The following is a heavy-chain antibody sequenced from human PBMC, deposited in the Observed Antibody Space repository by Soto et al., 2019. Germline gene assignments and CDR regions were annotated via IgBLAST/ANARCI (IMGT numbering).Heavy chain of an antibody. CDR3: ARIPEDTAMINWFDP. J-gene: IGHJ5*02. V-gene: IGHV4-61*01. D-gene: IGHD5-18*01. CDR2: IYYSGST. Sequence: SETLSLTCTVSGGSVSSGNYYWSWIRQPPGKGLEWIGYIYYSGSTNYSPSLKSRVTISVDMSKNQFYLKLTSVTAADTAVYHCARIPEDTAMINWFDPWGQGTLVTVSS. CDR1: GGSVSSGNYY.